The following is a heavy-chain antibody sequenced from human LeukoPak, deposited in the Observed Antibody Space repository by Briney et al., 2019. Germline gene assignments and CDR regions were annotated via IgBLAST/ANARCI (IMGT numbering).Heavy chain of an antibody. D-gene: IGHD3-10*01. Sequence: GGSLRLSCAAAGFIFRNYWMGWVRQAPGKGLEWVANINEDGSEKYYVDSVKGRFVISRDNAKNSLYLQMNILRAEDTAVFYCLSGSGHCGQGTLVTVSS. CDR2: INEDGSEK. V-gene: IGHV3-7*01. CDR1: GFIFRNYW. J-gene: IGHJ4*02. CDR3: LSGSGH.